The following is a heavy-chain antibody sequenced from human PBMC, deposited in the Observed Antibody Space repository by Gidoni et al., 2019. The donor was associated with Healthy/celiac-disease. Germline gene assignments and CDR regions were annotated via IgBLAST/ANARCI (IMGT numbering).Heavy chain of an antibody. CDR1: GFTFSSYG. V-gene: IGHV3-30*18. D-gene: IGHD6-19*01. CDR3: AKLVGWEWLVLDY. Sequence: QVQLVESGGGVVQPGRSLRLSCAASGFTFSSYGMHWVRQAPGKGLEWVAVISYDGSNKYYADSVKGRFTISRDNSKNTLYLQMNSLRAEDTAVYYCAKLVGWEWLVLDYWGQGTLVTVSS. J-gene: IGHJ4*02. CDR2: ISYDGSNK.